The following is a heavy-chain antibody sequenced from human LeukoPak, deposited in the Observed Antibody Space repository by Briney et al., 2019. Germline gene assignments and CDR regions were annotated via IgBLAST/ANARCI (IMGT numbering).Heavy chain of an antibody. CDR1: GGSISSYY. Sequence: SETLSLTCSVSGGSISSYYWGWIRQPPGKGLEWIGYIHYTGSTTYNPSLKSRVTISVDTSKNQFSLKLSSVTAADTAVYYCAREGDSGYDYWGQGTLVTVSS. D-gene: IGHD5-12*01. CDR2: IHYTGST. CDR3: AREGDSGYDY. V-gene: IGHV4-59*12. J-gene: IGHJ4*02.